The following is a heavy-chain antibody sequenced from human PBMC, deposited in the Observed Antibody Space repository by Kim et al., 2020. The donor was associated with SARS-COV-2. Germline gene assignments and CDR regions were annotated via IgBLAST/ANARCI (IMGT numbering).Heavy chain of an antibody. Sequence: GGSLRLSCAASGFTFSSYSMNWVRQAPGKGLEWVSYISSSSSTIYYADSVKGRFTISRDNAKNSLYLQMNSLRDEDTAVYYCARDRMNSLHYYGSGSLDYWGQGTLVTVSS. V-gene: IGHV3-48*02. CDR2: ISSSSSTI. D-gene: IGHD3-10*01. J-gene: IGHJ4*02. CDR3: ARDRMNSLHYYGSGSLDY. CDR1: GFTFSSYS.